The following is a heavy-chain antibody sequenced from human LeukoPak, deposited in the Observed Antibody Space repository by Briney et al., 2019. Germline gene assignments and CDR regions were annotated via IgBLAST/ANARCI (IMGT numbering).Heavy chain of an antibody. CDR1: GGTFSSYA. CDR3: ARGYDFWSGYYSWFDP. D-gene: IGHD3-3*01. J-gene: IGHJ5*02. V-gene: IGHV1-69*13. Sequence: SVKVSCKASGGTFSSYAISWVRQAPGQGLEWMGGIIPIFGTANYAQKFQGRVTITADESTSTAYMELSSLRSEDTAVYYCARGYDFWSGYYSWFDPWGQGTLVTVFS. CDR2: IIPIFGTA.